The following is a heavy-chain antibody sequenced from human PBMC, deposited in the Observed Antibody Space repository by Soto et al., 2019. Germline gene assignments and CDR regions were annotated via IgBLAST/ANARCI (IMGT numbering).Heavy chain of an antibody. J-gene: IGHJ3*01. CDR2: RSPDDSDI. CDR3: VRASNHFDWFPEAFDP. D-gene: IGHD3-9*01. Sequence: PGESLKISCQASGYSFSDYWIGWVRQMPGKGLEWMVIRSPDDSDIIYNPSLQGRVTISADRSISTAYLQWRGLKASDTAMYYCVRASNHFDWFPEAFDPWGQGTMVTVSS. V-gene: IGHV5-51*01. CDR1: GYSFSDYW.